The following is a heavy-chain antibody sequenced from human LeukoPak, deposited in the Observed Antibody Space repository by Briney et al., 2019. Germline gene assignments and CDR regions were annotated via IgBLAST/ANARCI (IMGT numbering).Heavy chain of an antibody. CDR3: AKTGYCTNADIPERLCYYYGMDV. CDR1: GGSISNYY. V-gene: IGHV4-59*01. Sequence: SETLSLTCTVSGGSISNYYWSWIRQPPGKGLEWIGYIYYSGSTNYNPSLKSRVIISVDTSKNQFSLKLSSVAAADTAVYYCAKTGYCTNADIPERLCYYYGMDVWGQGTTVTVSS. J-gene: IGHJ6*02. CDR2: IYYSGST. D-gene: IGHD2-8*01.